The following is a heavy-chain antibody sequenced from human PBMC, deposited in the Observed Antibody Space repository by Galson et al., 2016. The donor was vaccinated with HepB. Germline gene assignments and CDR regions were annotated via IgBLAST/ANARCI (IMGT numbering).Heavy chain of an antibody. CDR3: AHVTVGNPWYFDL. V-gene: IGHV2-5*02. D-gene: IGHD3-16*01. J-gene: IGHJ2*01. CDR2: LYWDDDK. Sequence: PALVKPTQTLTLTCTFSGFSLSSRGVGVGWIRQPPGKALEWLALLYWDDDKRYSPFLNSRLTITKDTSKNQVVLTMPNMDPVDTATYYCAHVTVGNPWYFDLWGRGTLVTVSS. CDR1: GFSLSSRGVG.